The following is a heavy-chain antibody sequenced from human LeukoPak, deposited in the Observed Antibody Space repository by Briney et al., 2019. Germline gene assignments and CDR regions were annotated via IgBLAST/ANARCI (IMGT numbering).Heavy chain of an antibody. CDR1: GFTVSSNY. V-gene: IGHV3-53*01. CDR3: ARELAGPGYYGSGSPFDY. Sequence: PGGSLRLSCAASGFTVSSNYMGWVRQAPGKGLEWVSVIYSGGSTYYADSVKGRFTISRDNSKNTLYLQMNSLRAEDTAVYYCARELAGPGYYGSGSPFDYWGQGTLVTVSS. D-gene: IGHD3-10*01. CDR2: IYSGGST. J-gene: IGHJ4*02.